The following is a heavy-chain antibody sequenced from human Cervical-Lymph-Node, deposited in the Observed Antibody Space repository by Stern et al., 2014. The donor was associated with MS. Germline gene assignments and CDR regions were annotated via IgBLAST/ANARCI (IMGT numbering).Heavy chain of an antibody. V-gene: IGHV2-5*02. CDR3: VRRQSAWLVGDYFDY. Sequence: QVTLRESGPTLVKPTQTLTLTCTFSGFSLTTSAVGVGWIRRPPGKALEWLGIIYWDDERRYSPSLKSRLTITKDTSKNQVVLTMTNMDPVDTATYYCVRRQSAWLVGDYFDYWGQGTLLTVSS. CDR1: GFSLTTSAVG. CDR2: IYWDDER. D-gene: IGHD3-3*01. J-gene: IGHJ4*02.